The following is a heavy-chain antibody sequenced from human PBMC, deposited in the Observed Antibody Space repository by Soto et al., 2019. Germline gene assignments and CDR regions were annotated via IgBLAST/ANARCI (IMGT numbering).Heavy chain of an antibody. CDR2: IIPIFGTA. J-gene: IGHJ6*02. D-gene: IGHD2-15*01. V-gene: IGHV1-69*06. CDR3: ARPLVSDYDYGMDV. Sequence: SVKVSCKASGGTFSSYAISWVRQAPGQGLEGMGGIIPIFGTANYAQKFQGRVTITADKSTSTAYMELSSLRSEDTAVYYCARPLVSDYDYGMDVWGQGTTVTVS. CDR1: GGTFSSYA.